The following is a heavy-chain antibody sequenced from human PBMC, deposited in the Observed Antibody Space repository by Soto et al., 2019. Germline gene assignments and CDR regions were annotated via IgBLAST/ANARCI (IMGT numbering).Heavy chain of an antibody. V-gene: IGHV3-30*03. D-gene: IGHD1-7*01. Sequence: QVQLVESGGGVVQPGRSLRLSCAASGFTFSSYGMHWVRQAPGKGLEWVAVISYDGSNKYYADSVKGRITISRDNSKNTLYLQMNSLRAEDTAVYYCAGTRGPKRHYYYMDVWGKGTTVTVSS. J-gene: IGHJ6*03. CDR2: ISYDGSNK. CDR1: GFTFSSYG. CDR3: AGTRGPKRHYYYMDV.